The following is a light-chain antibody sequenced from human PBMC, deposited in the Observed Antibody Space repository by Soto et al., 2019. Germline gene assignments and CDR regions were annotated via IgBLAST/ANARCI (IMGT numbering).Light chain of an antibody. CDR3: QQNYIRPLT. V-gene: IGKV1-39*01. Sequence: DVQMTQSPSSLSASEGDRVTITCRASQSISTYLNWYQQTPGKAPKLLISAASSLQSGVPSRFSGSGSGTDFTLTISSLQPEDFTTDYCQQNYIRPLTFGRGTKVEIK. J-gene: IGKJ4*01. CDR1: QSISTY. CDR2: AAS.